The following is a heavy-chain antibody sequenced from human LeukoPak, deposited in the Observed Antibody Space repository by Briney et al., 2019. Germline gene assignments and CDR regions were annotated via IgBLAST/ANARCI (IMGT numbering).Heavy chain of an antibody. CDR2: ISSSSSYI. D-gene: IGHD3-9*01. V-gene: IGHV3-21*01. Sequence: PGGSLRLSCAASGFTFSSYSMNWVRQAPGKGLEWVSSISSSSSYIYYADSVKGRFTVSRDNAKNSLYLQMNSLRAEDTAVFYCARGRDYDILTQWLDSWGQGTLVTVSS. CDR3: ARGRDYDILTQWLDS. J-gene: IGHJ4*02. CDR1: GFTFSSYS.